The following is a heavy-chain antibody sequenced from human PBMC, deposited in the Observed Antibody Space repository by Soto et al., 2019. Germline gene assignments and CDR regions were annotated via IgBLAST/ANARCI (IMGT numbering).Heavy chain of an antibody. J-gene: IGHJ6*02. CDR2: IYHSGST. CDR1: GGSISSYY. D-gene: IGHD5-12*01. CDR3: ARRRGFPSHYGMDF. V-gene: IGHV4-59*12. Sequence: SETLSLTCTVSGGSISSYYWSWIRQPPGKGLEWIGYIYHSGSTYYNPSLKSRVTISVDRSKNQFSLKLSSVTAADTAVYYCARRRGFPSHYGMDFWGQGTTVTVSS.